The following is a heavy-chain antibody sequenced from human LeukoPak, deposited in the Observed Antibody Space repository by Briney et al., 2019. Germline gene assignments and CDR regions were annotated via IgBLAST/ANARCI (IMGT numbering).Heavy chain of an antibody. J-gene: IGHJ4*02. CDR3: AKGTLFGVVTSFDF. V-gene: IGHV3-23*01. Sequence: GGSLRLSCAASGFTLGSANAMTWVRQAPGKGLEWVSLISACGSATYYADSVRGRFAISRDISKNTLFLQMSSLRTEDPAVYYCAKGTLFGVVTSFDFWGQGTLVTVSS. D-gene: IGHD3-3*01. CDR1: GFTLGSANA. CDR2: ISACGSAT.